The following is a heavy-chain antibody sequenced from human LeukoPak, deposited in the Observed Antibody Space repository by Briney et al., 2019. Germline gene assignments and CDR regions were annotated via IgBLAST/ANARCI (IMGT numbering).Heavy chain of an antibody. J-gene: IGHJ5*02. Sequence: SETLSLTCTVSGGSLSSSSYYWGWIRQPPGKGLEWIGSIYYSGSTYYNPSLKSRVTISVDTSKNQFSLKLSSVTAADTAVYYCACPLRSYYYDSSGSDWFDPWGQGTLVTVSS. D-gene: IGHD3-22*01. CDR2: IYYSGST. V-gene: IGHV4-39*01. CDR1: GGSLSSSSYY. CDR3: ACPLRSYYYDSSGSDWFDP.